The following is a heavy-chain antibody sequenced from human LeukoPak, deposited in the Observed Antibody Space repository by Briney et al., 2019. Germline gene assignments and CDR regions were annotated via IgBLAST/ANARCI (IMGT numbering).Heavy chain of an antibody. CDR2: INWNGGST. CDR3: ARGLVATISGFDY. Sequence: GGSLRLSCAASGFTFDDYGMSWVRQAPGKGLEWVSGINWNGGSTGYADSVKGRFTISRDNSKNTLYLQMNSLRAEDTAVYYCARGLVATISGFDYWGQGTLVTVSS. J-gene: IGHJ4*02. D-gene: IGHD5-12*01. CDR1: GFTFDDYG. V-gene: IGHV3-20*04.